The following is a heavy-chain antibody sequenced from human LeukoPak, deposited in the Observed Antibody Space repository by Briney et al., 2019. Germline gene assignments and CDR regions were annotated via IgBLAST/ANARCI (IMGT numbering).Heavy chain of an antibody. J-gene: IGHJ4*02. V-gene: IGHV4-4*02. Sequence: PSETLSLTCAVSGGSISSSNWWSWVRQPPGKGLEWIGEIYHSGSTNYNPSLKSRVTISVDKSKNQFSLKLSSVTAADTAVYYCARPSGSYRRTFAYWGQGTLVTVSS. CDR2: IYHSGST. CDR3: ARPSGSYRRTFAY. D-gene: IGHD1-26*01. CDR1: GGSISSSNW.